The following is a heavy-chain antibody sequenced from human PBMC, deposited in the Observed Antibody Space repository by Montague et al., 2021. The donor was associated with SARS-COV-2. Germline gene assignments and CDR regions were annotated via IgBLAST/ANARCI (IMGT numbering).Heavy chain of an antibody. CDR1: GGSISSTSFF. J-gene: IGHJ4*02. V-gene: IGHV4-39*01. Sequence: SETLSLTCSVSGGSISSTSFFWAWIRQPPGKGLEWVGSMYSSGTTYYNPSLKSRVTISGDTSRSQFSVRLSSVTAADTAVYYCARSTSGWFIYWGQGTLVTVSS. D-gene: IGHD6-19*01. CDR3: ARSTSGWFIY. CDR2: MYSSGTT.